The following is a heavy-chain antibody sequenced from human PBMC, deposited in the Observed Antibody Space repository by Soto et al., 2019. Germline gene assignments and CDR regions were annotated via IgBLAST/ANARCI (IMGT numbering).Heavy chain of an antibody. Sequence: EVQLLESGGGLVQPGGSLRLSCAASGFTFSSYAMSWVRQAPGKGLEWVSAISGSGGSTYYADSVKGRFTISRDNSKNTLYLQMNSLRAEDTAVYYCAKVSRYDILTPPYYFDYWGQGTLVTVSS. J-gene: IGHJ4*02. V-gene: IGHV3-23*01. CDR3: AKVSRYDILTPPYYFDY. D-gene: IGHD3-9*01. CDR1: GFTFSSYA. CDR2: ISGSGGST.